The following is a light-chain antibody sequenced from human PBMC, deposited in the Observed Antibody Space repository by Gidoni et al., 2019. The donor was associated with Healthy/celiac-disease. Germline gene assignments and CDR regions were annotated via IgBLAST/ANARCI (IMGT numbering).Light chain of an antibody. J-gene: IGLJ3*02. CDR1: NIGSKS. CDR3: QVWDSSSEGV. Sequence: SSVLTPPPPASVAPGTTARITCGGNNIGSKSVHWYQQKPGQDPVLVIYYDSDRPSGIPERFSGSNSGNTATLTSSRVEAGDEADYYCQVWDSSSEGVFGGGTKLTVL. CDR2: YDS. V-gene: IGLV3-21*04.